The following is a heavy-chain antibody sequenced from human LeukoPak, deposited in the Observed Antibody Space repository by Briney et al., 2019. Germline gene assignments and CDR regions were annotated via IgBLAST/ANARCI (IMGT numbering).Heavy chain of an antibody. Sequence: GGSLRLSCAASGFIVSSNYMSWVRQAPGKGLEWVSVIYSGGSTYYADSVKGRFTISRDNSKNTLYLQMNSLRAEDTAVYYCAREGEEMATYAFDIWGQGTMVTVSS. J-gene: IGHJ3*02. CDR3: AREGEEMATYAFDI. D-gene: IGHD5-24*01. CDR2: IYSGGST. CDR1: GFIVSSNY. V-gene: IGHV3-53*01.